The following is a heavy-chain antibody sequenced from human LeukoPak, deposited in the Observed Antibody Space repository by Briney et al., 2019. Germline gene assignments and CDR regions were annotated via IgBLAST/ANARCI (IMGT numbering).Heavy chain of an antibody. D-gene: IGHD1-26*01. CDR3: AADTPLEYSGSYSMGPTGDY. CDR2: IVVGSGNT. J-gene: IGHJ4*02. CDR1: GFTFTSSA. Sequence: SVKVSCKASGFTFTSSAVQWVRQARGQRLEWIGWIVVGSGNTNYAQKFQERVTITRDMSTSTAYMELSSLRSEDTAVYYCAADTPLEYSGSYSMGPTGDYWGQGTLVTVSS. V-gene: IGHV1-58*01.